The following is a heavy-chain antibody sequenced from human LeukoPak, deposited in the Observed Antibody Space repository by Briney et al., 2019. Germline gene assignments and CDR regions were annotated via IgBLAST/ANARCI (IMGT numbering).Heavy chain of an antibody. J-gene: IGHJ4*02. CDR2: TI. V-gene: IGHV3-48*04. CDR3: ARGGGSITIFGVVIISPATFDY. D-gene: IGHD3-3*01. Sequence: TIYYEDSMEGRFTISRDNAKNSLYLQMNSLRAEDTAVYYCARGGGSITIFGVVIISPATFDYWGQGTLVTVSS.